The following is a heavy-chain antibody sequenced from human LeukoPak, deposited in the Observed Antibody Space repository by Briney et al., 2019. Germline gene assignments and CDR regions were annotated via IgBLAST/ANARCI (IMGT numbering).Heavy chain of an antibody. Sequence: PSETLSLTCTVSGGSISSSSYNWGWIRQPPGKGLEWIGSVYYSGSTYYNPSLKSRVTMSVDTSKNQFSLKLSSVTAADTAVYYCARKDPGYSGYSDFDYWGQGTLVTVSS. CDR2: VYYSGST. J-gene: IGHJ4*02. V-gene: IGHV4-39*01. D-gene: IGHD5-12*01. CDR3: ARKDPGYSGYSDFDY. CDR1: GGSISSSSYN.